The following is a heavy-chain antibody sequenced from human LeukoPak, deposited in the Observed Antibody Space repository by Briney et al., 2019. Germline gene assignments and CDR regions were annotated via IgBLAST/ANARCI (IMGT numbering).Heavy chain of an antibody. CDR1: GFTFSSYW. CDR3: AKQSAGSAAWYSLHYDF. Sequence: GGSLRLSCAASGFTFSSYWMSWVRQAPGKGLEWVANIKQDGSEKYYVDSVKGRFTISRDNSKDTLYLQMNGLRAEDTAVYFCAKQSAGSAAWYSLHYDFWGQGTLVTVSS. J-gene: IGHJ4*02. V-gene: IGHV3-7*03. D-gene: IGHD6-13*01. CDR2: IKQDGSEK.